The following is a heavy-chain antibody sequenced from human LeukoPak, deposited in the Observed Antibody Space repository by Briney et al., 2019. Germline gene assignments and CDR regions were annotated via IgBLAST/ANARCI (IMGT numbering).Heavy chain of an antibody. CDR3: AKDYPPY. CDR1: GFTFSNSW. CDR2: INSDGKTT. V-gene: IGHV3-74*01. Sequence: GGSLRLSCAASGFTFSNSWMHWFRQAPGKGLVWVSRINSDGKTTTYADSVKGRFTISRDNADNTLYLQMNSLSAEDTALYYCAKDYPPYLGQGTLVTVSA. J-gene: IGHJ4*02.